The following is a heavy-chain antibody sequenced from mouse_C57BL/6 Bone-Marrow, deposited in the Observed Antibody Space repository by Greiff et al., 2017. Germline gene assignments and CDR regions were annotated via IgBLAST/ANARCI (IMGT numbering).Heavy chain of an antibody. J-gene: IGHJ1*03. V-gene: IGHV1-62-2*01. CDR2: FYPGSGSI. D-gene: IGHD4-1*01. Sequence: VMLVESGAELVKPGASVKLSCKASGYTFTEYTIHWVKQRSGQGLEWIGWFYPGSGSIKYNEKFKDKATLTADKSSSTVYMELSRLTSEDSAVYFWARHEKGNWDWYFDVWGTGTTVTVSS. CDR3: ARHEKGNWDWYFDV. CDR1: GYTFTEYT.